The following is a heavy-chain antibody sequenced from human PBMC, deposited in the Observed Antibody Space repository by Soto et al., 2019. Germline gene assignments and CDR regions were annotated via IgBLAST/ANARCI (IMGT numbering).Heavy chain of an antibody. CDR1: GFTFSSYS. Sequence: GGSLRLSCAASGFTFSSYSMNWVRQAPGKGLEWVSSISSSSSYIYYADSVKGRFTISRDNAKSSLYLQMNSLRAEDTAVYYCASTYSGSSMAHAFDIWGQGTMVTVSS. CDR2: ISSSSSYI. J-gene: IGHJ3*02. D-gene: IGHD1-26*01. V-gene: IGHV3-21*01. CDR3: ASTYSGSSMAHAFDI.